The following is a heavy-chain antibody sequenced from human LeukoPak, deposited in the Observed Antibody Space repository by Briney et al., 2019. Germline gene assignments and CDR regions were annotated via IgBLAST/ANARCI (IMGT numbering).Heavy chain of an antibody. D-gene: IGHD3-3*01. J-gene: IGHJ4*02. CDR2: ISYDGSNK. CDR3: AKGERFLEWLLLAPDY. CDR1: GFTFSSYG. V-gene: IGHV3-30*18. Sequence: GRSLRLSCAASGFTFSSYGMHWVRQAPGKGLEWVAVISYDGSNKYYADSVKGRFTISRDNSKNTLYLQMNSLRAEDTAVYYCAKGERFLEWLLLAPDYWGQGTLVTVSS.